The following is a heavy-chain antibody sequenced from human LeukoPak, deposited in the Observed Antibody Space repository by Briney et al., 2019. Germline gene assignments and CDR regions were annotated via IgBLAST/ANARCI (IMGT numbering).Heavy chain of an antibody. CDR1: GGSISSGGYY. Sequence: SETLCLTCTVSGGSISSGGYYWSWIRQHPGKGLEWIGYIYYSGSTYYNPSLKSRVTISVDTSKNQFSLKLSSVTAADTAVYYCARDPGYCSGGSCAETNWFDPWGQGTLVTVSS. V-gene: IGHV4-31*03. D-gene: IGHD2-15*01. J-gene: IGHJ5*02. CDR3: ARDPGYCSGGSCAETNWFDP. CDR2: IYYSGST.